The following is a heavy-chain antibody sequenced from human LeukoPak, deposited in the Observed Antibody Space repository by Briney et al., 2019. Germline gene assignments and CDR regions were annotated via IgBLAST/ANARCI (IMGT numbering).Heavy chain of an antibody. D-gene: IGHD2-2*01. CDR2: ISGSGGDT. Sequence: GGSLRLSCAASGFSFSNYAMSWVRQAPGMGLEWVSAISGSGGDTYYADSVKGRFTISRDNSKNTLYLQMNSLRAEDTAVYYCVKDRITAAAMGGFQHWGQGTLVTVSS. CDR1: GFSFSNYA. CDR3: VKDRITAAAMGGFQH. V-gene: IGHV3-23*01. J-gene: IGHJ1*01.